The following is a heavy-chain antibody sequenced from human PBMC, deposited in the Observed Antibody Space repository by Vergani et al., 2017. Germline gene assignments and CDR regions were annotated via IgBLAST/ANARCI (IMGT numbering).Heavy chain of an antibody. J-gene: IGHJ6*03. CDR3: GRGQSRYDTAEYYYTDG. CDR2: TFYSGNT. D-gene: IGHD5-12*01. V-gene: IGHV4-31*03. Sequence: QVQLQESGPGLVKASQTLSLTCSVSGGSISSGGYYWTWIRQHPGKGLEWIWYTFYSGNTNYNPSLRSRIIISVEKSKNQFSLKLISVTAADTAVYFCGRGQSRYDTAEYYYTDGCGEWTTLTVSS. CDR1: GGSISSGGYY.